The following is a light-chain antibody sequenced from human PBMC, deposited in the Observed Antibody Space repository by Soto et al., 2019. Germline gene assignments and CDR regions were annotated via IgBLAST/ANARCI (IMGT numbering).Light chain of an antibody. Sequence: QSAPTQPASVSGSPGQSITISCTGTSSDVGGYTYVSWYQQHPGKAPKLLIYEVSSRPSGISNRFSASKSGNTASLTISGFQTEDEADYYCSSFTSSNTVIFGGGTKVTVL. CDR2: EVS. CDR1: SSDVGGYTY. V-gene: IGLV2-14*01. J-gene: IGLJ2*01. CDR3: SSFTSSNTVI.